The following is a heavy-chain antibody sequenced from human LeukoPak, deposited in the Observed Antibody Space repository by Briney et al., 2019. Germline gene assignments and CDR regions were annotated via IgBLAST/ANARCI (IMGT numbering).Heavy chain of an antibody. Sequence: SVKVSCKASGGTFSSYAISWVRQAPGQGLEWMGRIIPILGIANYAQKFQGRVTITADKSTSTAYMELSSPRSEDTAVYYCARVRYYDWAGPYYYYYGMDVWGQGTTVTVSS. CDR3: ARVRYYDWAGPYYYYYGMDV. CDR1: GGTFSSYA. D-gene: IGHD3-22*01. CDR2: IIPILGIA. V-gene: IGHV1-69*04. J-gene: IGHJ6*02.